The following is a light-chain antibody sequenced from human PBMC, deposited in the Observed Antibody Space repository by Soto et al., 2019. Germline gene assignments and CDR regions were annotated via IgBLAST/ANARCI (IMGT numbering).Light chain of an antibody. Sequence: QSVLTQPTSAAGTHGQRVTISCSGSRSNIGSNTVNWYQQLPGTAPKLLIYSNNQRPSGVPDRFSGSKSGTSASLAISGLQSEDEADYYCAAWDDSLNGYVFGTGTKVTVL. CDR2: SNN. CDR3: AAWDDSLNGYV. V-gene: IGLV1-44*01. CDR1: RSNIGSNT. J-gene: IGLJ1*01.